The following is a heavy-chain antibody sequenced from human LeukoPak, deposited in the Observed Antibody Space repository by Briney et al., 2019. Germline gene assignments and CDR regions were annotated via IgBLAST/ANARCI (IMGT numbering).Heavy chain of an antibody. CDR2: IDPGDSDT. CDR1: GYSFSNYW. Sequence: GESLKISCKGSGYSFSNYWIGWVRQMPGKGLEWMGIIDPGDSDTRYSPSFQGQVTISADKSISTAYLQWGSLKASDTAMYFCARNNYDILTGYYHGVDVWGQGTTVTVSS. D-gene: IGHD3-9*01. V-gene: IGHV5-51*01. CDR3: ARNNYDILTGYYHGVDV. J-gene: IGHJ6*02.